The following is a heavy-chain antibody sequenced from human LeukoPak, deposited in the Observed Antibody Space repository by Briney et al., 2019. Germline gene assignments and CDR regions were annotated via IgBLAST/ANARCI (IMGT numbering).Heavy chain of an antibody. J-gene: IGHJ4*02. D-gene: IGHD6-19*01. V-gene: IGHV3-53*05. CDR1: GFTVSSNY. Sequence: PGGSLRLSCAASGFTVSSNYMSWVRQAPGKGLEWVSIIYSGGSTFYADSVKGRFTISRDNSKNTLYLQMNSLRAEDTAVYYCARDPHTAVAGTFDYWGQGTLVTVSS. CDR3: ARDPHTAVAGTFDY. CDR2: IYSGGST.